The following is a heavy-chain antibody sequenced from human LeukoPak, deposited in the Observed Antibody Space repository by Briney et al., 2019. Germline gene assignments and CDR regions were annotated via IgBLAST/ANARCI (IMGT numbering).Heavy chain of an antibody. D-gene: IGHD3-3*01. J-gene: IGHJ4*02. CDR3: ARGWSGYYSSFDY. CDR2: IWYDGNNK. Sequence: GGSLRLSCAASGFTFSSYGMHWVRQAPGKGLEWVAVIWYDGNNKYYADSVKGRFTISRDNSKNTLYLQMNSLRAEDTAVYYCARGWSGYYSSFDYWGQGALVTASS. V-gene: IGHV3-33*01. CDR1: GFTFSSYG.